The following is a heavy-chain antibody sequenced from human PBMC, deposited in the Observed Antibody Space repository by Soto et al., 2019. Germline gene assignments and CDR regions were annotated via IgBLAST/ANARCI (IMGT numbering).Heavy chain of an antibody. Sequence: SETLSLTCAVSGGSIRSYYWTWIRQPPGKGLEWLGYIFYSGSTFYNPSLKSRVTISIHTSKSQFSLQLTSVTAADTAVYYCARGAADTAMVDSWGQGTLVTVSS. D-gene: IGHD5-18*01. J-gene: IGHJ4*02. CDR1: GGSIRSYY. CDR3: ARGAADTAMVDS. CDR2: IFYSGST. V-gene: IGHV4-59*01.